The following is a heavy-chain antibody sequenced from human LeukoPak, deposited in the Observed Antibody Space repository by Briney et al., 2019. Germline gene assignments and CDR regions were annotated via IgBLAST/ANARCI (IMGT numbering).Heavy chain of an antibody. D-gene: IGHD2-2*02. CDR2: ISGYNGNT. Sequence: ASVKVSCKASGYTFTSYGISWLRQAPGLGLEWMGWISGYNGNTNDAQNLQGRVTMTTDTSTSTASMELRSLRSDDTAVYDCARDDIWPAPAIPIDYWGQGTLVTVSS. V-gene: IGHV1-18*01. CDR1: GYTFTSYG. J-gene: IGHJ4*02. CDR3: ARDDIWPAPAIPIDY.